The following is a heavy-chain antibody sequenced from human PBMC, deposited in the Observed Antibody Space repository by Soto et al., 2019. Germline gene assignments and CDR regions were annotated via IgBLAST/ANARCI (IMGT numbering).Heavy chain of an antibody. J-gene: IGHJ3*02. CDR2: IYSGGST. CDR3: ARLYDSSGYYWTSDAFDI. Sequence: PGGSLRLSCAASGFTVSSNYMSWVRQAPGKGLEWVSVIYSGGSTYYADSVKGRFTISRDNSKNTLYLQMNSLRAEDTAVYYCARLYDSSGYYWTSDAFDIWGQGTMVTVSS. CDR1: GFTVSSNY. D-gene: IGHD3-22*01. V-gene: IGHV3-53*01.